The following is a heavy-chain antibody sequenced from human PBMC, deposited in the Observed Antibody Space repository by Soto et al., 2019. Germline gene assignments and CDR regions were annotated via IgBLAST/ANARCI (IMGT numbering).Heavy chain of an antibody. CDR3: ARETEGDAFDI. V-gene: IGHV1-3*01. CDR2: INAGNGNT. J-gene: IGHJ3*02. CDR1: GYTFTSYA. Sequence: ASVKVSCKAPGYTFTSYAMHWVRQAPGQRLEWMGWINAGNGNTKYSQKFQGRVTITRDTSASTAYMELSSLRSEDTAVYYCARETEGDAFDIWGQGTMVTVSS.